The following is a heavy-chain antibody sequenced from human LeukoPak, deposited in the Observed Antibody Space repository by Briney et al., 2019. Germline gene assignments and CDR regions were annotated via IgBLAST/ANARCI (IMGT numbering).Heavy chain of an antibody. CDR2: IYWDGRT. CDR1: GVNLRDHA. Sequence: PGGSLRLSCVGSGVNLRDHAMHWVRQVPDKGLEWVSGIYWDGRTDCADSVRGRFTTSRDNAKNSLYLQMNSLRVEDTALYYCTKDVLAGGLDYWGPGTLVTVSS. J-gene: IGHJ4*01. D-gene: IGHD3-3*02. V-gene: IGHV3-9*01. CDR3: TKDVLAGGLDY.